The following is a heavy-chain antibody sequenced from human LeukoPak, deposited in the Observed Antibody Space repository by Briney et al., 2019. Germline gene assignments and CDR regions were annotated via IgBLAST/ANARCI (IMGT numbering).Heavy chain of an antibody. D-gene: IGHD3-9*01. J-gene: IGHJ4*02. CDR2: ISSSSSYI. CDR3: AKSDGLRYFDWLLNY. CDR1: GFTVSSNY. V-gene: IGHV3-21*04. Sequence: GGSLRLSCAASGFTVSSNYMSWVRQAPGKGLEWVSSISSSSSYIYYADSVKGRFTISRDNSKNTLYLQMNSLRAEDTAVYYCAKSDGLRYFDWLLNYWGQGTLVTVSS.